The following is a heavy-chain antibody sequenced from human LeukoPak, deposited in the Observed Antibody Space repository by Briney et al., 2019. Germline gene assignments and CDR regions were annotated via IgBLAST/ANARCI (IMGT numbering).Heavy chain of an antibody. CDR1: AFIFSGHW. CDR3: AKGGWGTVLDY. D-gene: IGHD3-16*01. J-gene: IGHJ4*02. CDR2: IYSGGST. V-gene: IGHV3-53*01. Sequence: GGSLRLSCEGSAFIFSGHWMNWVRQAPGKGLEWVSVIYSGGSTYYADSVKGRFTISRDNSENTLYLQLNSLRAEDTAVYYCAKGGWGTVLDYWGQGTLVTVSP.